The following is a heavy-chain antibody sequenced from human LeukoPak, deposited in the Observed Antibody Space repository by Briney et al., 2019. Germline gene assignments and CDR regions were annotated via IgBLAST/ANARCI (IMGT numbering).Heavy chain of an antibody. CDR3: ARQVRKVYYMDV. CDR2: IYYSGST. Sequence: SETLSLTCTVSGGSISSSSYYWGWIRQPPGKGLEWIGSIYYSGSTYYNPSLKSRVTISVDTSKNQFSLKLSSVTAADTAVYYCARQVRKVYYMDVWGKGTTVTISS. V-gene: IGHV4-39*01. CDR1: GGSISSSSYY. J-gene: IGHJ6*03.